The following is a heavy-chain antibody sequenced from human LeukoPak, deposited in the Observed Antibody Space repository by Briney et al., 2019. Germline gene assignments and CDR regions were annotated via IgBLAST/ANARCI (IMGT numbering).Heavy chain of an antibody. CDR1: GFTFSSYD. Sequence: PGGSLRLSCAASGFTFSSYDMPWVRQATGKGLEWVSAIGTAGDTYYPGSVKGRFTISRENAKNSLYLQMNSLRAGDTAVYYCARDQTFTSCYTPKRYWGQGTLVTVSS. J-gene: IGHJ4*02. CDR2: IGTAGDT. D-gene: IGHD2-2*02. CDR3: ARDQTFTSCYTPKRY. V-gene: IGHV3-13*01.